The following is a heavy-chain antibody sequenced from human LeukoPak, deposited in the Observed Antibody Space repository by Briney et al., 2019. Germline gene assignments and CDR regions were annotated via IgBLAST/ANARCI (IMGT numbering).Heavy chain of an antibody. CDR1: GFIFSSYA. D-gene: IGHD6-19*01. J-gene: IGHJ6*02. Sequence: GGSLRLSCAASGFIFSSYAMHWVRQAPGKGLEWVAVISYDGSNKYYADSVKGRFTISRDNSKNTLYLQMNSLRAEDTAVYYCARDEWQWLYYYYYGMDVWGQGTTVTVSS. CDR2: ISYDGSNK. CDR3: ARDEWQWLYYYYYGMDV. V-gene: IGHV3-30-3*01.